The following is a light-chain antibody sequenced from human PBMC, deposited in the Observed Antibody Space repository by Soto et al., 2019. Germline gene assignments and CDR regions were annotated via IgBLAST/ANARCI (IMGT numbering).Light chain of an antibody. CDR2: EVS. Sequence: QSALTQPASVSGSPGQSITISCTRTSSDVGGYNYVSWYQQHPGKAPKLMIYEVSNRPSGVSNRFSGSKSGNTASLTISGLQAEDEADYYCSSYTSSNTHVFGTGTQLTVL. CDR1: SSDVGGYNY. CDR3: SSYTSSNTHV. V-gene: IGLV2-14*01. J-gene: IGLJ1*01.